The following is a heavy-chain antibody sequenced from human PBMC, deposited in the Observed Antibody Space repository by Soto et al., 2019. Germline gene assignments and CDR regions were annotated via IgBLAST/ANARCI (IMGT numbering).Heavy chain of an antibody. Sequence: VCSLPLSCASSGFTFSNYAMAWVRQVPGKGLEWVSGISGGGSNTHYADSVRGRFTISRDNSKNTLYLQMNSLRAEDTAVYYCARTDSSGWSTRYGMDVWGQGTTVTVSS. CDR2: ISGGGSNT. J-gene: IGHJ6*02. V-gene: IGHV3-23*01. CDR3: ARTDSSGWSTRYGMDV. CDR1: GFTFSNYA. D-gene: IGHD6-19*01.